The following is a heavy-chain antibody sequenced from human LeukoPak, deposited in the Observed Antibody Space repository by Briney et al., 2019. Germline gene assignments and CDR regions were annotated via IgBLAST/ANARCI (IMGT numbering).Heavy chain of an antibody. D-gene: IGHD2-15*01. Sequence: PSETLSLTCTVSGGSISSGGYHWSWIRQHPGKGLEWIGNIYYSGSTYYNPSLKSRVTISVDTSKNQFSLKLSSVTAADTAVYFLGRGVGSGGRYGFDFWAKGKMFTV. J-gene: IGHJ3*01. CDR2: IYYSGST. CDR3: GRGVGSGGRYGFDF. V-gene: IGHV4-31*03. CDR1: GGSISSGGYH.